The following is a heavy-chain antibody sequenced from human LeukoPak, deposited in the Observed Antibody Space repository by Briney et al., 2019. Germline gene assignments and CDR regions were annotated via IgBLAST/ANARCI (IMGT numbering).Heavy chain of an antibody. Sequence: PSETLSLTCTVSGYSISSGYYWGWIRQPPGKGLEWTGSIDHSGSTYYNPSLKSRVTISVDTSKNPFSLKLNSVTAADTAVYYCARRGSITSYMDVWGKGTTVTISS. CDR1: GYSISSGYY. V-gene: IGHV4-38-2*02. CDR2: IDHSGST. J-gene: IGHJ6*03. CDR3: ARRGSITSYMDV. D-gene: IGHD3-3*01.